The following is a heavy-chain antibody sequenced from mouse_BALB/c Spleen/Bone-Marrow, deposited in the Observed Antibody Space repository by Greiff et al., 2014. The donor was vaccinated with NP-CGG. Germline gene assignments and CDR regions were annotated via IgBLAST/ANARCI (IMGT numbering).Heavy chain of an antibody. V-gene: IGHV1S81*02. J-gene: IGHJ2*01. Sequence: QVQLQQSGAELVKPGASVKLSCKASGYTFTSYWMHWVKQRPGQGLEWIGAINPSNGRTNYNEKFKSKATLTVDKSSSTAYMQLSSLTSEDSAVYYCARRTTTVVATDYWGQGTTLTVSS. CDR1: GYTFTSYW. D-gene: IGHD1-1*01. CDR3: ARRTTTVVATDY. CDR2: INPSNGRT.